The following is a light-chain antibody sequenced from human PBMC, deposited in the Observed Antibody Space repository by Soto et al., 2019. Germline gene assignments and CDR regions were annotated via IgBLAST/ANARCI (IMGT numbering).Light chain of an antibody. CDR1: QSTSSW. CDR3: QQYNSYPYT. Sequence: DIQMTQSPSTLSASVGDRVTITCRASQSTSSWLAWYQQQPGKAPKLLIYKASSLESGVPSRFSGSGSGTEFTLTISSLQPDDFATYYCQQYNSYPYTFGQGTKLEIK. V-gene: IGKV1-5*03. J-gene: IGKJ2*01. CDR2: KAS.